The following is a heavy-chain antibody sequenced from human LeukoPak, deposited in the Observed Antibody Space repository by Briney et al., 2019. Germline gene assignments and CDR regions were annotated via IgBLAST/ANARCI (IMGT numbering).Heavy chain of an antibody. J-gene: IGHJ4*02. V-gene: IGHV3-21*01. CDR1: GFTFRGYS. Sequence: GGSLRLSCAASGFTFRGYSMNWVRQAPGKGLEWVSSISSSSSYIYYADSVKGRFTISRDNAKNSLYLQMNGLRAEDTAVYYCASDRSDCSSTSCYTGVLDYWGQGTLVTVSS. CDR3: ASDRSDCSSTSCYTGVLDY. D-gene: IGHD2-2*02. CDR2: ISSSSSYI.